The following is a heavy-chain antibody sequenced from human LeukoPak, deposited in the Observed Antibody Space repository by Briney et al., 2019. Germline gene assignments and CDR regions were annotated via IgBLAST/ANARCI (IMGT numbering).Heavy chain of an antibody. CDR2: ISYDGSNK. Sequence: GGSLRLSCAASGFTFSSYAMHWVRQAPGKGLEWVAVISYDGSNKYYADSVKGRFTISRDNSKNTLYLQMNSLRAEDTAVYYCARDFLDYYYGMDVWGQGTTVIVFS. J-gene: IGHJ6*02. D-gene: IGHD2/OR15-2a*01. V-gene: IGHV3-30-3*01. CDR3: ARDFLDYYYGMDV. CDR1: GFTFSSYA.